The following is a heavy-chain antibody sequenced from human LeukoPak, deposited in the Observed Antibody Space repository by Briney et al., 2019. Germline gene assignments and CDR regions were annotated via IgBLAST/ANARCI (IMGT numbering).Heavy chain of an antibody. D-gene: IGHD3-16*01. CDR3: AKDNADYPIYYFDS. J-gene: IGHJ4*02. Sequence: PGGSLRLSCAASGFTFSTYAMNWVRQAPGKGLEWVSGISASGGGKFYADSVKGRFTISRDKSKSTLYLQMNSLRADDAAVYYCAKDNADYPIYYFDSWGQGTLVTVSS. CDR2: ISASGGGK. CDR1: GFTFSTYA. V-gene: IGHV3-23*01.